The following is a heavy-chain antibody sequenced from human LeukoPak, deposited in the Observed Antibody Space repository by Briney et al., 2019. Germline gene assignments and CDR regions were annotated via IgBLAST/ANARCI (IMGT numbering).Heavy chain of an antibody. J-gene: IGHJ5*02. CDR1: GDSITSHY. Sequence: SETLSLTCAVSGDSITSHYWSWLRQPPRKGPGWIGYIHTNGNTNSKSSLKSRVTMSVDTSKNQLSLKLTSVTAADTAVYYCARQSSAAGTHWFDPWGQGTLVTVSS. CDR3: ARQSSAAGTHWFDP. CDR2: IHTNGNT. V-gene: IGHV4-4*09. D-gene: IGHD6-13*01.